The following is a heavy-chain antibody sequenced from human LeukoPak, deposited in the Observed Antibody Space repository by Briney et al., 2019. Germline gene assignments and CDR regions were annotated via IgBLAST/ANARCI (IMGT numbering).Heavy chain of an antibody. CDR1: GGSISSYY. CDR3: ASSGRGPSGYMDV. J-gene: IGHJ6*03. Sequence: TTSETLSLTCTVSGGSISSYYWSWIRQPPGKGLEWIGYIYYSGSTNYNPSLKSRVTISVDTSKNQFSLKLSSVTAADTAVYYCASSGRGPSGYMDVWGKGTTVTISS. D-gene: IGHD3-10*01. CDR2: IYYSGST. V-gene: IGHV4-59*01.